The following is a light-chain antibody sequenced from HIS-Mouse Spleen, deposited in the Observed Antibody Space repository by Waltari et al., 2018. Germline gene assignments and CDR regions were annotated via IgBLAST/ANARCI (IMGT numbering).Light chain of an antibody. CDR1: QSSSSW. CDR2: KAS. CDR3: QQYNSYSWT. Sequence: DIQMTQSPSTLSASVGDRVTITCRASQSSSSWLAWYQQKPGKAPKLLIYKASSLESGVPSRFSCSGSVTEFTLTISSLQPDDFATYYCQQYNSYSWTFGQGTKVEIK. V-gene: IGKV1-5*03. J-gene: IGKJ1*01.